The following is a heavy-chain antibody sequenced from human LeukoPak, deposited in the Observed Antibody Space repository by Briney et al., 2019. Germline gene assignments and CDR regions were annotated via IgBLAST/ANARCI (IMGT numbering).Heavy chain of an antibody. V-gene: IGHV1-24*01. D-gene: IGHD2-2*01. CDR3: AKFGGRYCCSTSFSLWESNLFDP. CDR2: FDPEDGET. CDR1: GYTLTELS. Sequence: GASVKVSCKVSGYTLTELSMHWVRQAPGKGLEWMGGFDPEDGETIYAQKFQGRVTMTEDTSTDTAYMELSSLRSEDTAVYYCAKFGGRYCCSTSFSLWESNLFDPWGQGTLVTVSS. J-gene: IGHJ5*02.